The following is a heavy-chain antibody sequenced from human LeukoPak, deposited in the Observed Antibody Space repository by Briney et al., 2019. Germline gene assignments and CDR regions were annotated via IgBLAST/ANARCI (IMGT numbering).Heavy chain of an antibody. CDR3: ARDASPEHDYGDYGDAFDI. Sequence: GGSLRLSCAASGFTFSSYAMHWVRQAPGKGLEWVAVISYDGSNKYYADSVKGRFTISRDNSKNTLYLQMNSLRAEDTAVYYCARDASPEHDYGDYGDAFDIWGQGTMVTVSS. V-gene: IGHV3-30*04. CDR1: GFTFSSYA. CDR2: ISYDGSNK. D-gene: IGHD4-17*01. J-gene: IGHJ3*02.